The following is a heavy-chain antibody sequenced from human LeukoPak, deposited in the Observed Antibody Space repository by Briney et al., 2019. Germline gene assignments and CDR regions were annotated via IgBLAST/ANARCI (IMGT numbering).Heavy chain of an antibody. D-gene: IGHD4-17*01. J-gene: IGHJ6*03. CDR2: ISSSSSYI. Sequence: KSGGSLRLSCAASGFTFSSYSMNWVRQAPGKGLEWVSSISSSSSYIYYAVSVKGRFTISRDNAKNSLYLQMKSLRAEDTAVYYCARDQGDDYGDYDYYYYMDVWGKGTTVTVSS. V-gene: IGHV3-21*01. CDR1: GFTFSSYS. CDR3: ARDQGDDYGDYDYYYYMDV.